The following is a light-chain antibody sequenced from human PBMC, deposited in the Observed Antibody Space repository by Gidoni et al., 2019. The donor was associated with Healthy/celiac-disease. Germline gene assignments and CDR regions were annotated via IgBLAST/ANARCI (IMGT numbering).Light chain of an antibody. V-gene: IGKV1-5*03. CDR2: KAS. CDR3: QQYNSYPYT. Sequence: DIQMIQSPSTLSASVGDRVTITCRASHSISSWLAWYQQKPGKAPKLLIYKASSLERGVPSRFSDSGSGTEFTLTISSMQPDDFATDYCQQYNSYPYTFGQGTKLEIK. CDR1: HSISSW. J-gene: IGKJ2*01.